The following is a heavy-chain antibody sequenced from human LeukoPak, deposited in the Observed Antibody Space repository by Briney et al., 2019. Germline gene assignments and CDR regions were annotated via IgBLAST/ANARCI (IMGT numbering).Heavy chain of an antibody. D-gene: IGHD4-17*01. J-gene: IGHJ4*02. V-gene: IGHV4-38-2*02. CDR3: AAMTTVTMYSYFFDS. Sequence: SETLSLTCTVSGYSISSGYFWGWIRQPPGKGLEWIGTIYNSGSTNYNPSLKSRVTISVDSSTNHFSLRLTSVTAADTAIYYCAAMTTVTMYSYFFDSWGQGTLLTVSS. CDR1: GYSISSGYF. CDR2: IYNSGST.